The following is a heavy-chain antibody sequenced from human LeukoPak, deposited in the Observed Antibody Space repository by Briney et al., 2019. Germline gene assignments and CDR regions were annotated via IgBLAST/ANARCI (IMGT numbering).Heavy chain of an antibody. CDR1: GGSISSSNW. J-gene: IGHJ4*02. CDR2: IYHSGST. Sequence: PSETLSLTCAVSGGSISSSNWWSWVRQPPGKGLEWIGEIYHSGSTNYNPSLKSRVTISVAKSKNQFSLKLSSVTAADTAVYYCASWYSSSSIDYWGQGTLVTVSS. D-gene: IGHD6-6*01. V-gene: IGHV4-4*02. CDR3: ASWYSSSSIDY.